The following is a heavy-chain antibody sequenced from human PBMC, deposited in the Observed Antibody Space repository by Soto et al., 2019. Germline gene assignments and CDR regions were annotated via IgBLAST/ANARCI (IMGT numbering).Heavy chain of an antibody. CDR2: INPNSGGT. V-gene: IGHV1-2*04. Sequence: VKGSCKASGYTLTSYDINLVRQAHGQGLEWMGWINPNSGGTNYAQKFQGWVTMTRDTSISTAYMELSRLRSDDTAVYYCARDREVRGVIYYGMDVWGQGTTVTVSS. CDR1: GYTLTSYD. D-gene: IGHD3-10*01. J-gene: IGHJ6*02. CDR3: ARDREVRGVIYYGMDV.